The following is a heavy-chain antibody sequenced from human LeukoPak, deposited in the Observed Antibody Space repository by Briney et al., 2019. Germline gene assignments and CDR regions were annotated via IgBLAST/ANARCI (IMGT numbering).Heavy chain of an antibody. CDR3: ARLTDYGDYGCDY. J-gene: IGHJ4*02. CDR2: IYPGDSDT. Sequence: QXPGKGXXXXGIIYPGDSDTRYSPSFQGQVTISADKSISTAYLQWSSLKASDTAMYYCARLTDYGDYGCDYWGQGTLVTVSS. V-gene: IGHV5-51*01. D-gene: IGHD4-17*01.